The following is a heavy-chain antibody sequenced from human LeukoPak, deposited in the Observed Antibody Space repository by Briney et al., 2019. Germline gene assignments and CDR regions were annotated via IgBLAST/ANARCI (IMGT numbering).Heavy chain of an antibody. Sequence: SETLSLTCAVYGGSFSGYYWSWIRQPPGKGREWIGEINHSGSTNYNPSLKSRVTISVDTSENQFSPKLSSVTAADTAVYYCARFSGKITMVRGVFFDPWGQGTLVSVSS. CDR3: ARFSGKITMVRGVFFDP. CDR1: GGSFSGYY. D-gene: IGHD3-10*01. CDR2: INHSGST. V-gene: IGHV4-34*01. J-gene: IGHJ5*02.